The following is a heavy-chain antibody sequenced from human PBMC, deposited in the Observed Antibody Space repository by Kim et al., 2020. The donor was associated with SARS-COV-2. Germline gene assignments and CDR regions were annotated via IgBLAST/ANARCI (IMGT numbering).Heavy chain of an antibody. V-gene: IGHV3-30*01. D-gene: IGHD1-26*01. CDR3: ARPRGGSYADAFDI. J-gene: IGHJ3*02. Sequence: ASVKGGFNISRDKSKNTLYLQMNSLRAEDTAVYYCARPRGGSYADAFDIWGQGTMVTVSS.